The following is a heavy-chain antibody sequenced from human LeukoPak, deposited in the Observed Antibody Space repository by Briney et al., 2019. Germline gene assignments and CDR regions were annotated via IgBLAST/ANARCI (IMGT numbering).Heavy chain of an antibody. CDR1: GFTFSSFA. V-gene: IGHV3-21*01. D-gene: IGHD3-3*01. CDR3: ARDRYDFWSGYSY. Sequence: PGGSLRLSCAASGFTFSSFAMHWVRQAPGKGLEWVSSISSSGIYIYYADSVKGRFTISRDNANNSLSLQMSSLRAEDTAVYYCARDRYDFWSGYSYWGQGTLVTVSS. J-gene: IGHJ4*02. CDR2: ISSSGIYI.